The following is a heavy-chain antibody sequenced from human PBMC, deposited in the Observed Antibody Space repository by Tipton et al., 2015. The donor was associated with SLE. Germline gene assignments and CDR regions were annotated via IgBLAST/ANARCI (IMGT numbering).Heavy chain of an antibody. Sequence: TLSLTCAVYGGSFSGYYWSWIRQPPGKGLEWIGEMDPNGITRYKSSLRSRVTISLDTSKNQFSLKLTSVTAADTAVYYCAREDRGGDYYYHYMDVWGKGLMVTVSS. CDR1: GGSFSGYY. CDR2: MDPNGIT. CDR3: AREDRGGDYYYHYMDV. D-gene: IGHD3-10*01. V-gene: IGHV4-34*01. J-gene: IGHJ6*03.